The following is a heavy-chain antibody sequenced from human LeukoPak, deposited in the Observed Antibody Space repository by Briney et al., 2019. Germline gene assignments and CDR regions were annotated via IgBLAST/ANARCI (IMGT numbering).Heavy chain of an antibody. J-gene: IGHJ6*03. V-gene: IGHV4-4*07. Sequence: KASETLSLTCLVSGGSMSSYFWSWIRQPAGKGLEWIGRFYSSGNNNYNPSLRSRVTISVDTSKNQFSLKLSSVTAADTAVYYCARGYCSGGSCYSYYYYNYMDVWGKGTTVTVSS. CDR3: ARGYCSGGSCYSYYYYNYMDV. CDR2: FYSSGNN. CDR1: GGSMSSYF. D-gene: IGHD2-15*01.